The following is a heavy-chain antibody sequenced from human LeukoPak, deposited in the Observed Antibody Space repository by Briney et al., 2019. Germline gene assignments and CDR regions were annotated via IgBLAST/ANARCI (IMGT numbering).Heavy chain of an antibody. CDR1: GYTFTGYY. CDR3: AATSQGYCSSTSCQYYYYYYMDV. CDR2: INPNSGGT. J-gene: IGHJ6*03. V-gene: IGHV1-2*02. Sequence: ASVKVSCKASGYTFTGYYMHWVRQAPGQGLEWMGWINPNSGGTNYAQKFQGRVTMTRDTSISTAYMELSRPRSDDTAVYYCAATSQGYCSSTSCQYYYYYYMDVWGKGTTVTISS. D-gene: IGHD2-2*01.